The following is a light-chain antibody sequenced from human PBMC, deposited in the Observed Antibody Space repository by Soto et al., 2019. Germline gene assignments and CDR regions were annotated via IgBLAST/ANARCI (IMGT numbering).Light chain of an antibody. CDR1: SSDVGSYNL. Sequence: QSALTQPASVSGCPGQSITISCTGTSSDVGSYNLDSWYQQHPGKAPKLMIYEGSKRPSGVSNRFSGSKSGNTASLTISGLQAEDEADYYCCSYAGSSTYVFGTGTKLTVL. J-gene: IGLJ1*01. CDR3: CSYAGSSTYV. V-gene: IGLV2-23*01. CDR2: EGS.